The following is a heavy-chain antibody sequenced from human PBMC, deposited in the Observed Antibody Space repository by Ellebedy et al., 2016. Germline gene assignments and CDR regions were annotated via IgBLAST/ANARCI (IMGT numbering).Heavy chain of an antibody. J-gene: IGHJ3*02. D-gene: IGHD1-1*01. CDR2: ISSSSSYI. CDR1: GFTFSSYS. Sequence: GGSLRLSXAASGFTFSSYSMNWVRQAPGKGLEWVSSISSSSSYIYYADSVKGRFTISRDNAKNSLYLQMNSLRAEDTAVYYCARDRNEDAFDIWGQGTMVTVSS. V-gene: IGHV3-21*01. CDR3: ARDRNEDAFDI.